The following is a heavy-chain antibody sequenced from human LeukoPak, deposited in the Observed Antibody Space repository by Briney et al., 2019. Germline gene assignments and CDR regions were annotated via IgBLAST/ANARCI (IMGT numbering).Heavy chain of an antibody. D-gene: IGHD3-22*01. Sequence: ASVKVSCKTSGYSFNNYDISWLRQASGQGLEWVGWIHPNSGNTDYPQKFQGRVTITADESRTIAYMELSSLGSDDTAVYYCARGSYYYESSGYSLYWGQGTLVTVSS. J-gene: IGHJ4*02. CDR1: GYSFNNYD. CDR2: IHPNSGNT. CDR3: ARGSYYYESSGYSLY. V-gene: IGHV1-8*03.